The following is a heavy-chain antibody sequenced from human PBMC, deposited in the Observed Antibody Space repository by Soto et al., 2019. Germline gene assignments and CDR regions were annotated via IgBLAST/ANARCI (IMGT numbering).Heavy chain of an antibody. D-gene: IGHD5-12*01. V-gene: IGHV1-2*02. CDR2: INPNSGGT. J-gene: IGHJ5*02. CDR1: GYTFTDYY. CDR3: ARGRIVAPWFDP. Sequence: ASVKVSCKASGYTFTDYYMYWVRQAPGQGLEWMGWINPNSGGTNYAQKFQGRVTMTRDTSISTAYLELSRLRSDDTAVYYCARGRIVAPWFDPWGQGTLVTVSS.